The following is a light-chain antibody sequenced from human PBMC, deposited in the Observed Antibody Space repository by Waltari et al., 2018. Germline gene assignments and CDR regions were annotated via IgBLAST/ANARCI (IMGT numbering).Light chain of an antibody. J-gene: IGKJ2*01. CDR1: QSLVHSDGNPH. CDR3: MQGTHWPYT. Sequence: DVVMTQSPLSLPVTLGQAASISCKSSQSLVHSDGNPHLTWFQQRQGQSPRRLIYRVSKRDSGVPDRCSGSGSGTDFRLKISRVEAEDIGVYYCMQGTHWPYTFGQGTKLDIK. V-gene: IGKV2-30*02. CDR2: RVS.